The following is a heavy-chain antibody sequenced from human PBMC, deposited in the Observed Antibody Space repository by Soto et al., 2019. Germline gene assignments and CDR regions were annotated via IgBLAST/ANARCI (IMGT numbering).Heavy chain of an antibody. V-gene: IGHV3-66*01. CDR2: IYSGGST. CDR1: GFTVSSNY. Sequence: EVQLVESGGGLVQPGGSLRLSCAASGFTVSSNYMSWVRQAPGKGLEWVSVIYSGGSTYYADSVKGRFTISRDNSKNTLYLQMNSRRAEDTAVYYCAREGGYGGNPSYWYFDLWGRGTLVTVSS. D-gene: IGHD4-17*01. CDR3: AREGGYGGNPSYWYFDL. J-gene: IGHJ2*01.